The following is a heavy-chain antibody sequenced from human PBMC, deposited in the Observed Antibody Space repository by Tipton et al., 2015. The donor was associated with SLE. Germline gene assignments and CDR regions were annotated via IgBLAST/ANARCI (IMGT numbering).Heavy chain of an antibody. J-gene: IGHJ4*02. CDR2: INHSGST. V-gene: IGHV4-34*01. Sequence: TLSLTCAVYGGSFSGYYWSWIRQPPGKGLEWIGEINHSGSTNHNPSLKSRVTISVDTSKNQFSLRLSSVTAADTAVYYCARGPMVQGFWGQGTLVTVSS. D-gene: IGHD3-10*01. CDR1: GGSFSGYY. CDR3: ARGPMVQGF.